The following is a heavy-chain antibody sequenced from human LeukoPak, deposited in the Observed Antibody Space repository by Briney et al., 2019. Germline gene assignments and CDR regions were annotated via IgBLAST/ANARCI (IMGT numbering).Heavy chain of an antibody. V-gene: IGHV1-18*01. CDR1: GYTLTSYG. D-gene: IGHD6-13*01. CDR3: ARIGRPGIAAAGTSSIDY. J-gene: IGHJ4*02. Sequence: AAVKVSCKASGYTLTSYGISWVRQAPGHGLEWMGCISAYNDSTNYAQKLQGRVTMTTDTYTSTAYMELRSMRSDDTAVSYCARIGRPGIAAAGTSSIDYWGQGTLVTVSS. CDR2: ISAYNDST.